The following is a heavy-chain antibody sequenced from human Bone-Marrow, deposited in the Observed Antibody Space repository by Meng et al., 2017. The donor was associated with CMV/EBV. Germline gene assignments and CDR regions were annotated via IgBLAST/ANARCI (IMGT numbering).Heavy chain of an antibody. D-gene: IGHD2-15*01. CDR2: IYHRGTT. CDR3: AGDGYDTLDY. Sequence: GSLRLSCTVSGYSITGPYYWGWIRQPPGEGLEWIGTIYHRGTTYYNPSLKSRATISVDTSKNQFSLKLSSVTAADTAVYYCAGDGYDTLDYWGQGTLVTVSS. V-gene: IGHV4-38-2*02. J-gene: IGHJ4*02. CDR1: GYSITGPYY.